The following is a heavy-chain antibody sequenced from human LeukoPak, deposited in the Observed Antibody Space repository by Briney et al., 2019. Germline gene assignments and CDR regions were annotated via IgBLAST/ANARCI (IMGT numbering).Heavy chain of an antibody. CDR1: GGSFSGYY. CDR3: ATKWFGLANFDY. J-gene: IGHJ4*02. Sequence: SETLSLTCAVYGGSFSGYYWSWIRQPPGKGLEWIGEINHSGSTNYNPSLKSRVTISVDTSKNQFSLKLSSVTAADTAVYYCATKWFGLANFDYWGQGTLVTVSS. V-gene: IGHV4-34*01. D-gene: IGHD3-10*01. CDR2: INHSGST.